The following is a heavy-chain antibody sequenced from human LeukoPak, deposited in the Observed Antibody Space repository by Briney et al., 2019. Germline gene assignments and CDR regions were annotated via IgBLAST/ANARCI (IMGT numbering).Heavy chain of an antibody. D-gene: IGHD3-10*01. J-gene: IGHJ6*03. CDR3: AKDGVWLGEKKATMDV. CDR1: GFTFSSHA. Sequence: GGSLRLSCAASGFTFSSHAMSWVRQAPGKGREWGSAIGSTGDNIHYADSVKGRFTISRDKSKNTLYLQMSSLRVEDTAVYYCAKDGVWLGEKKATMDVWGTGTTVTISS. CDR2: IGSTGDNI. V-gene: IGHV3-23*01.